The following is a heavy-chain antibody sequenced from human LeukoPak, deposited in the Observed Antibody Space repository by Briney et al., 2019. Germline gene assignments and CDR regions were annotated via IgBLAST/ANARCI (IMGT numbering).Heavy chain of an antibody. CDR3: ANNRNFALDN. V-gene: IGHV4-34*01. CDR1: GGSFSGYY. CDR2: INHSGST. J-gene: IGHJ4*01. Sequence: SETLSLTCAVYGGSFSGYYWSWIRQPPGKGLEWIGEINHSGSTNYNPSLKSRVTISVDTSKNQFSLKLSSVTAADTAVYYCANNRNFALDNWGQGTLVTVSS.